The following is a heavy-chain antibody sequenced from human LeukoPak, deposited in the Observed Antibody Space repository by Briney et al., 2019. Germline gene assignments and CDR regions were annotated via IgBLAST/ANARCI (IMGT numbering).Heavy chain of an antibody. V-gene: IGHV1-2*02. J-gene: IGHJ4*02. Sequence: ASVKVSCKASGYTFNGYFMHWVRQAAGQGLEWMGWINPNSGGTNYAQKFQGSVTMTRDTSISTVYVELSRLRSDDTAVYYCARGSYYHPEYWGQGTLVTVSS. CDR1: GYTFNGYF. CDR3: ARGSYYHPEY. D-gene: IGHD1-26*01. CDR2: INPNSGGT.